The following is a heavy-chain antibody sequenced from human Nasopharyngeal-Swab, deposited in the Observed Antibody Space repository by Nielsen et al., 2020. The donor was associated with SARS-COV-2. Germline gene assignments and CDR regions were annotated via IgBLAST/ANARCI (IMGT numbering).Heavy chain of an antibody. CDR2: INPSGGST. Sequence: ASVNVSCNASGYTFTSYYMHWVRQAPGQGLEWMGIINPSGGSTSYAQKFQGRVTMTRDTSTSTVYMELSSLRSEDTAVYYCARDLLSEYSSGWYYYYGMDVWGQGTTVTVSS. CDR1: GYTFTSYY. J-gene: IGHJ6*02. V-gene: IGHV1-46*01. CDR3: ARDLLSEYSSGWYYYYGMDV. D-gene: IGHD6-19*01.